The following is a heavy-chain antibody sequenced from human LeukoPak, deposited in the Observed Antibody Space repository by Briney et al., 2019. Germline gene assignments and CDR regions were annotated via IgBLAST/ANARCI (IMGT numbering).Heavy chain of an antibody. CDR2: IIRILGIA. D-gene: IGHD1-1*01. Sequence: GASVKVSCKASGGTFSSYAISWVRQAPGQGLEWMGWIIRILGIANYAQKFQGRVTITADKSTSTAYTELSSLRSEDTAVYYCAIPLERRGAFDIWGQGTMVTVSS. CDR1: GGTFSSYA. CDR3: AIPLERRGAFDI. J-gene: IGHJ3*02. V-gene: IGHV1-69*04.